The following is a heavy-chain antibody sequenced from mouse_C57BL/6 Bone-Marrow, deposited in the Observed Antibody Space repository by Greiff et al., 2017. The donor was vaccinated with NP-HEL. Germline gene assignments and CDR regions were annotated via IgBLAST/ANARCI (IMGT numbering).Heavy chain of an antibody. V-gene: IGHV1-69*01. J-gene: IGHJ1*03. CDR1: GYTFTSYW. CDR3: AREGLITTVVGDWYFDV. CDR2: IDPSDSYT. Sequence: VQLQQPGAELVMPGASVKLSCKASGYTFTSYWMHWVKQRPGQGLEWIGEIDPSDSYTNYNQKFKGKSTLTVDKSSSTAYMQLSSLTSEDSAVYYCAREGLITTVVGDWYFDVWGTGTTVTVSS. D-gene: IGHD1-1*01.